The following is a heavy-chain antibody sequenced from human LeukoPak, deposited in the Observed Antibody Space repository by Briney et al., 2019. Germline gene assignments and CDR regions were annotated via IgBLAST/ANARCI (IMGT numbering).Heavy chain of an antibody. Sequence: ASVKVSCKASGYTFTSYGINWVRQAPGQGLEWMGWISAYNGNTNYAQKLQGRVTMTTDTSTSTAYMELRSLRSDDTVVYYCARGVASYSYGYYFDYWGQGTLVTVSS. CDR2: ISAYNGNT. J-gene: IGHJ4*02. D-gene: IGHD5-18*01. CDR3: ARGVASYSYGYYFDY. V-gene: IGHV1-18*01. CDR1: GYTFTSYG.